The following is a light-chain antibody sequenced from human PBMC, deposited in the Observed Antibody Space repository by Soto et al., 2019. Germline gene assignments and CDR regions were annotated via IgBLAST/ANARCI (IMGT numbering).Light chain of an antibody. V-gene: IGKV2-24*01. CDR2: QVS. Sequence: DIVLTQTPLSSPVTLGQPASISCKSSQSLVHNDGSTYLSWLQQRPGQPPRVLLYQVSNRFSGVPDRFSGSGAGTDVTLKISRVEPEDVATYYCMQVTQFPHTFGQGPKLDIK. J-gene: IGKJ2*01. CDR3: MQVTQFPHT. CDR1: QSLVHNDGSTY.